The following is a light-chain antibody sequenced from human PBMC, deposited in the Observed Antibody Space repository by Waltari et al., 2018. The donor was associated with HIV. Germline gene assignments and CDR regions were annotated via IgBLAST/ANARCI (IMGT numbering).Light chain of an antibody. CDR2: EVS. Sequence: QSALTQPPSASGSPGQSVTISCTGTSSDVGGYNYVSWYQQQPGKAPKLMIYEVSKRPAWIPYRFFGSRSGHTASLSVSGLQAEDEADYYCSSYAGSRDVFGTGTKVTVL. CDR3: SSYAGSRDV. CDR1: SSDVGGYNY. V-gene: IGLV2-8*01. J-gene: IGLJ1*01.